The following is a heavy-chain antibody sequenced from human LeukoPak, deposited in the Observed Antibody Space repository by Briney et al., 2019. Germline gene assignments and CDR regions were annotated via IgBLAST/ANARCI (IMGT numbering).Heavy chain of an antibody. D-gene: IGHD2-2*01. CDR2: IRCDRINK. Sequence: GGSLRLXCAAYGFTFSNYGMHWVRQAPGKELEWVAFIRCDRINKYYADSVKGRFTISRDNSKNTLYLQLNSLRAEDTAVYYCAKDREGYCISTTCYGSLDYWGQGTLVTVSS. J-gene: IGHJ4*02. CDR1: GFTFSNYG. CDR3: AKDREGYCISTTCYGSLDY. V-gene: IGHV3-30*02.